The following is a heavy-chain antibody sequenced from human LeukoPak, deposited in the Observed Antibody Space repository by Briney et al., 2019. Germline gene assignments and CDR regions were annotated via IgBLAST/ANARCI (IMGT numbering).Heavy chain of an antibody. CDR1: GFTFSSYS. CDR3: ARTYYYDSSGYSPFDY. D-gene: IGHD3-22*01. CDR2: ISSSSSYI. V-gene: IGHV3-21*01. Sequence: SGGSLRLSCAASGFTFSSYSMNWVRQAPGKGLEWVSSISSSSSYIYYADSVKGRFTISRDNAKNSLYLQMNSLRAEDTAVYYCARTYYYDSSGYSPFDYWGQGTLVTVSS. J-gene: IGHJ4*02.